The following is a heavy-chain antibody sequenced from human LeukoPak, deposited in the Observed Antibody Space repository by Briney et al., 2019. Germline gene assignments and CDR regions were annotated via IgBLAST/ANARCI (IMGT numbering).Heavy chain of an antibody. D-gene: IGHD2-2*01. CDR1: GGTFSSYA. Sequence: SVKVSCKASGGTFSSYAISWVRQAPGQGLEWMGGIIPIFGTANYAQKFQGRVTITTDESTSTAYMELSSLRSEDTAVYYCATQAGGVPAAIMGWFDPWGQGTLVTVSS. V-gene: IGHV1-69*05. CDR3: ATQAGGVPAAIMGWFDP. CDR2: IIPIFGTA. J-gene: IGHJ5*02.